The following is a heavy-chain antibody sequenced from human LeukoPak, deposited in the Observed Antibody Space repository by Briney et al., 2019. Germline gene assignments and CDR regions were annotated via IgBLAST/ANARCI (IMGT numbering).Heavy chain of an antibody. V-gene: IGHV3-48*04. J-gene: IGHJ4*02. CDR1: GFTFSSYG. CDR3: ARDLSSWYREPFDY. CDR2: ISSSSSTI. Sequence: GRSLRLSCAASGFTFSSYGMNWVRQAPGKGLEWVSYISSSSSTIYYADSVKGRFTISRDNAKNSLYLQMNSLRAEDTAVYYCARDLSSWYREPFDYWGQGTLVTVSS. D-gene: IGHD6-13*01.